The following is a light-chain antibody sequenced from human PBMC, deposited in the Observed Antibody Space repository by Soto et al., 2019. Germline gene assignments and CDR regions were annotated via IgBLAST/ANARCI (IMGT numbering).Light chain of an antibody. J-gene: IGKJ4*01. V-gene: IGKV3-11*01. CDR2: DAS. CDR3: QQRSNWPPT. Sequence: EIVLTQSPATLSLSPGERATLSCRASQSVSSYLAWYQQKPGQAPRLLIYDASNRATGIPAGFSGSGSGTDITLTISSLEPEDFAVYYCQQRSNWPPTFGGGTKVEIK. CDR1: QSVSSY.